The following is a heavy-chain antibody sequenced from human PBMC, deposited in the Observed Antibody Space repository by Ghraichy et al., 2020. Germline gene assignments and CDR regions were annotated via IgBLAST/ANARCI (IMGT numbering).Heavy chain of an antibody. CDR2: LTCKGHFL. CDR3: ARERQYFYDGRGDYYFDC. D-gene: IGHD3-22*01. CDR1: GFTFGGYS. J-gene: IGHJ4*02. V-gene: IGHV3-21*04. Sequence: GGSLRLSCTASGFTFGGYSMHWVRQAPGKGLEWVSFLTCKGHFLYYADSVNGRFTISRDNRKNSLYLQINNLTAEDSAVYYCARERQYFYDGRGDYYFDCWGRGTLVTVSS.